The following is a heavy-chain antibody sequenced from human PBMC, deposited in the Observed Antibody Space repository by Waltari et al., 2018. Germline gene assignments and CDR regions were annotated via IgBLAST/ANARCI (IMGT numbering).Heavy chain of an antibody. CDR1: GGSISRTSYH. D-gene: IGHD1-20*01. CDR2: IDYSRST. J-gene: IGHJ5*02. Sequence: QLRLQESGPGLGKPSETLSLTCSVSGGSISRTSYHWGWIRESPGRGLEWSGTIDYSRSTYYNPSVKGRVTISVDTSKNQFSLELRPVTAADTAVYYCARRANNPGGWFDPWGQGTLVAVSS. V-gene: IGHV4-39*07. CDR3: ARRANNPGGWFDP.